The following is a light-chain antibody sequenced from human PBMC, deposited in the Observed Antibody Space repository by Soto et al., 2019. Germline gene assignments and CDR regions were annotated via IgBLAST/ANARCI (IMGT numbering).Light chain of an antibody. J-gene: IGLJ2*01. V-gene: IGLV1-47*01. CDR1: SSNIGSNY. Sequence: QSVLTQPPSASGTPGQRVTVSCSGSSSNIGSNYVYWYQQLPGTAPKLLIYRNNERPSGVPDRFSGSKSGTSASLAISGLRSEDEADDYCAAWDDSRSAYVVFGGGTKLTVL. CDR3: AAWDDSRSAYVV. CDR2: RNN.